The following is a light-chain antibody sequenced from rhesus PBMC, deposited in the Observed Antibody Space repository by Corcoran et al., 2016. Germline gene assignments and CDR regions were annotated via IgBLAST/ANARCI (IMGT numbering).Light chain of an antibody. J-gene: IGKJ3*01. CDR2: AES. V-gene: IGKV1-43*02. CDR3: LQYNSDPFT. Sequence: DIRMTQSPSSLSASVGDRVTITYRASQGISTYLNWYQQKPGKAPKRLIYAESSLESGVTSRFSGSGSGTDFTLTISSLQPEDFATYFCLQYNSDPFTFGPGTKLDIK. CDR1: QGISTY.